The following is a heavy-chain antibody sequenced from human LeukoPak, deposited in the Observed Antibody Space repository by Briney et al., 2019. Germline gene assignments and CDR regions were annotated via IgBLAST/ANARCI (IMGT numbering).Heavy chain of an antibody. CDR2: IKSKTDGGTT. CDR3: TTPINMVRRGYFDY. V-gene: IGHV3-15*01. J-gene: IGHJ4*02. Sequence: PGGSLRLSCAASGFTFSNAWMSWVRQAPGKGLEWVGRIKSKTDGGTTDYAAPGKGRFTISRDDSKNTLYLQMNSLKTEDTAVYYCTTPINMVRRGYFDYWGQGTLVTVSS. D-gene: IGHD3-10*01. CDR1: GFTFSNAW.